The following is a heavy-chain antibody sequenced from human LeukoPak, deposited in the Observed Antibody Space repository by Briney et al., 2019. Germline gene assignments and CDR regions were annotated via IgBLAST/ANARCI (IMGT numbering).Heavy chain of an antibody. V-gene: IGHV4-34*01. CDR2: INHSGST. CDR1: GGSFSGYY. J-gene: IGHJ4*02. D-gene: IGHD3-3*01. CDR3: ARGLRITIFGVANFDY. Sequence: PSETLSLTCAVYGGSFSGYYWSWIRQPPGKGLEWIGEINHSGSTNYNPSLNSRVTISVDTSKNQFSLKLSSVTAADTAVYYCARGLRITIFGVANFDYWGQGTLVTVSS.